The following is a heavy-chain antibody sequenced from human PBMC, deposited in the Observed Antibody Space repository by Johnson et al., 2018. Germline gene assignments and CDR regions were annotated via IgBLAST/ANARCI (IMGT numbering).Heavy chain of an antibody. CDR1: GGSFSGYY. D-gene: IGHD4-17*01. Sequence: QVQLQQWGAGLLKXSETLSLTCAVYGGSFSGYYWSWIRQPPGKGLEWIGEINHSGSTNYNPSLKSRVTISVDTSKTQFSLKLSSVTAADTAVYYCARVNGDYDNWFDPWGQGTLVTVSS. CDR2: INHSGST. J-gene: IGHJ5*02. V-gene: IGHV4-34*01. CDR3: ARVNGDYDNWFDP.